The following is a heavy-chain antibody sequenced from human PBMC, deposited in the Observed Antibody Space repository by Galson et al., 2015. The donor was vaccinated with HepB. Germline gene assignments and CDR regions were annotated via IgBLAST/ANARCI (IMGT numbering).Heavy chain of an antibody. CDR3: ATHSYYDSSGYYFSYFDY. Sequence: SVKVSCKVSGYTLTELSMHWVRQAPGKGLEWMGSFDPEDGETIYAQKFQGRVTMTEDTSTDTAYMELSSLRSEDTAVYYCATHSYYDSSGYYFSYFDYWGQGTLVTVSS. V-gene: IGHV1-24*01. J-gene: IGHJ4*02. CDR1: GYTLTELS. CDR2: FDPEDGET. D-gene: IGHD3-22*01.